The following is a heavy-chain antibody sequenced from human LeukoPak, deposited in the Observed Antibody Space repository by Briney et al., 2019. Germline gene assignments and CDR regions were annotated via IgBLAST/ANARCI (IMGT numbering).Heavy chain of an antibody. Sequence: PSETLSLTCTVSGGSISSYYWSWIRQPAGKGLEWIGRIYTSGSTNYNPSLKSRVTMSVDTSKNQFSLKLSSVTAADTAVYYCGSGSTPHLYYYNAMDVWGQGTTVIVSS. D-gene: IGHD1-26*01. CDR3: GSGSTPHLYYYNAMDV. CDR2: IYTSGST. J-gene: IGHJ6*02. V-gene: IGHV4-4*07. CDR1: GGSISSYY.